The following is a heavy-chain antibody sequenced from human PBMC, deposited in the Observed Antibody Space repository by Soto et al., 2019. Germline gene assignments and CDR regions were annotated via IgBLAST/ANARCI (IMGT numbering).Heavy chain of an antibody. V-gene: IGHV4-59*01. CDR2: IYKTGST. D-gene: IGHD3-16*02. CDR1: GDSISSYY. Sequence: SETLSLTCTVSGDSISSYYWSWLRQPPGKGLEWIGYIYKTGSTNYNPSLESRVSISLDTSNNRFSLKLSSVTAADTAVYYCARSVRPYRLDYWGQGTLVTVSS. CDR3: ARSVRPYRLDY. J-gene: IGHJ4*02.